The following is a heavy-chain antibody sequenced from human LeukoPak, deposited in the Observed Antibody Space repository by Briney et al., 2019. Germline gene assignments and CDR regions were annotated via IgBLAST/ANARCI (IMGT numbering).Heavy chain of an antibody. Sequence: GGSLRLSCAASVFTFSSYAMHWVRQAPGKGLEYVSAISSNGGSTYYANSVKGRFTISRDNSKNTLYLQMGSLRAEDMAVYYYARLTGSYGRGWFDPWGQGTLVTVSS. D-gene: IGHD1-26*01. J-gene: IGHJ5*02. V-gene: IGHV3-64*01. CDR2: ISSNGGST. CDR1: VFTFSSYA. CDR3: ARLTGSYGRGWFDP.